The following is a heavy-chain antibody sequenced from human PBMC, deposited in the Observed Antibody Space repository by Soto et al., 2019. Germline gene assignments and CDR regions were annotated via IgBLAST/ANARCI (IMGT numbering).Heavy chain of an antibody. CDR1: GGTFSSYA. Sequence: SVKVSCKASGGTFSSYAISWVRQAPGQGLEWMGGIIPIFGTANYAQKFQGRVTITRDKSTGTAYMELRSLRSEDTAEYYCARGLWGWRQIGYWGQGTLVTLSS. CDR2: IIPIFGTA. D-gene: IGHD7-27*01. CDR3: ARGLWGWRQIGY. V-gene: IGHV1-69*05. J-gene: IGHJ4*02.